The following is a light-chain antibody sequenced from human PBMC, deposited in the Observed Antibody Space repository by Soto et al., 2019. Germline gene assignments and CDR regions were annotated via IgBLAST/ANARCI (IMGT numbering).Light chain of an antibody. J-gene: IGLJ1*01. V-gene: IGLV2-11*01. CDR3: CSYAGTYTFYV. Sequence: QSVLTQPRSVSGAPGQSVTISCTGTSSDVGGYNYVSWYQQHPGKAPKLIIYDVTERPSGVPDRFSGSKSGNTASLTVSGLQAEDEADYYCCSYAGTYTFYVFGTGTKATV. CDR1: SSDVGGYNY. CDR2: DVT.